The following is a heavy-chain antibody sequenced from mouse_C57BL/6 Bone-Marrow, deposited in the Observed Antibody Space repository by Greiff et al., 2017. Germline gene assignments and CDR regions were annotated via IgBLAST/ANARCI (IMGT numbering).Heavy chain of an antibody. J-gene: IGHJ2*01. CDR1: GFTFSSYG. Sequence: EVMLVESGGDLVKPGGSLKLSCAASGFTFSSYGMSWVRQTPDKRLEWVATISSGGSYTYYPDSVKGRFTISRDNAKNTLYLQMSSLKSEDTAMYCCAKSNYPRFDYWGQGTTLTVSS. D-gene: IGHD2-5*01. V-gene: IGHV5-6*01. CDR2: ISSGGSYT. CDR3: AKSNYPRFDY.